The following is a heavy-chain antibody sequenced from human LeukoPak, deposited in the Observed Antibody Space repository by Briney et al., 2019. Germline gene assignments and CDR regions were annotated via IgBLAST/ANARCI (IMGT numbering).Heavy chain of an antibody. CDR2: ISSSSSYI. V-gene: IGHV3-21*01. J-gene: IGHJ3*02. CDR3: ARDYDFWSGYSQSDAFDI. Sequence: PGGSLRLSCAASGFTFSSYSMNWVRQAPGKGLEWVSSISSSSSYIYYADSVKGRFTISRDNAKNSLYLQMNSLRAEDTAVYYCARDYDFWSGYSQSDAFDIWGQGTMVTVSS. D-gene: IGHD3-3*01. CDR1: GFTFSSYS.